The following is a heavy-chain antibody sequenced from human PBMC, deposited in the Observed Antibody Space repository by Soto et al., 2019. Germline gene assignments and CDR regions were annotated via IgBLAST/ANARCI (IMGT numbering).Heavy chain of an antibody. Sequence: QVQLVQSGAEVKKPGASVKVSCKASGYTFTSYAMHWVRQAPGQRLEWMGWINAGNGNTKYSQKFQGRVTITRDTSASTAYMELISLRAEETAVYYCARATYSSGWEDFDYGGQGTRVTVSS. J-gene: IGHJ4*02. CDR2: INAGNGNT. CDR3: ARATYSSGWEDFDY. D-gene: IGHD6-19*01. V-gene: IGHV1-3*01. CDR1: GYTFTSYA.